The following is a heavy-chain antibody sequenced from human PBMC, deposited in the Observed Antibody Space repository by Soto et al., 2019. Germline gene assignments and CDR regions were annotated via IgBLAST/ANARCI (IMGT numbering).Heavy chain of an antibody. D-gene: IGHD3-10*01. V-gene: IGHV3-30*18. CDR3: AKDRGSYYGSGSQTPDY. CDR2: MSYNGKIK. Sequence: QVQLVESGGGVVQPGRSLRLSCAASGFTFSDFGIHWVRRAPGKGLEWVTFMSYNGKIKYYADSVKGRFTISRDNSKNTFYLQMNSLRAEDTAVYYCAKDRGSYYGSGSQTPDYWGQGTLVTVSS. CDR1: GFTFSDFG. J-gene: IGHJ4*02.